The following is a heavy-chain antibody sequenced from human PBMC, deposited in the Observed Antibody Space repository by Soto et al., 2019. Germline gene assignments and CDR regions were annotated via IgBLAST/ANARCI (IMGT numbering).Heavy chain of an antibody. CDR3: TRVPLWFGELWSHYYYYGMDV. V-gene: IGHV1-69*13. J-gene: IGHJ6*02. Sequence: SVKVSCKASGGTFSSYAISWVRQAPGQGLEWMGGIIPIFGTANYAQKFQGRVKITADESTSTAYMELSSLRSEDTAVYYCTRVPLWFGELWSHYYYYGMDVWGQGTTVTVSS. CDR2: IIPIFGTA. D-gene: IGHD3-10*01. CDR1: GGTFSSYA.